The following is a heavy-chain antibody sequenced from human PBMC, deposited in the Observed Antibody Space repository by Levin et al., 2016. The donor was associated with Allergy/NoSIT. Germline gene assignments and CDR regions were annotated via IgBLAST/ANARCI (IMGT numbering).Heavy chain of an antibody. CDR3: ARGSLAGDHYDAFDI. CDR1: GGSITSTTY. V-gene: IGHV4-4*02. Sequence: SETLSLTCVVSGGSITSTTYLSWVRQSPGKGLEWIGDMYPRGSTNFNPSLMGRVIISGDKSQNFSLQLLSVTSADTAVYYCARGSLAGDHYDAFDIWSQGTMVTVSS. CDR2: MYPRGST. D-gene: IGHD3-22*01. J-gene: IGHJ3*02.